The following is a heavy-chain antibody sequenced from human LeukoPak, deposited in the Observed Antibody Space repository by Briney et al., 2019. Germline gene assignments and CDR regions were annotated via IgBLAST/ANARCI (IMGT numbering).Heavy chain of an antibody. CDR2: ISSTSKYI. Sequence: GGSLRLSCAASGFTFSTFTMNWVRQAPGKGLEWVSSISSTSKYIHYADSVKGRFTISRDNAKNSLYLQMNSLRAEDTAVYYCARDREYPDAGTDYWGQGTLVTVSS. CDR3: ARDREYPDAGTDY. CDR1: GFTFSTFT. D-gene: IGHD3-10*01. J-gene: IGHJ4*02. V-gene: IGHV3-21*01.